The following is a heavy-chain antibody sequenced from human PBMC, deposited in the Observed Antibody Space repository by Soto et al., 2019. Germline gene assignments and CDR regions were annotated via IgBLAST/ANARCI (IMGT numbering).Heavy chain of an antibody. CDR3: ALRSMAVVPEY. Sequence: QVQLQESGPGLVKPSETLSLTCAVSGDSISSYYCMWIRQPPGKGLESIGYLYYGRSANYNPSLKSRVILSVDTSTNQCSLTLSSMAAADTAVYYCALRSMAVVPEYWGQGTLVTVSS. D-gene: IGHD3-22*01. J-gene: IGHJ4*02. CDR2: LYYGRSA. CDR1: GDSISSYY. V-gene: IGHV4-59*01.